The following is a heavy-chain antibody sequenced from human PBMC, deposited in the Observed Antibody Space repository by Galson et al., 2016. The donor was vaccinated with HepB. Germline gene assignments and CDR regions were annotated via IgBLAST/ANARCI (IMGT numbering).Heavy chain of an antibody. CDR1: GGSVSSASHY. Sequence: LSLTCTVSGGSVSSASHYWSWVRQPTGKGLEWIGYISDSESTNYNPSLKGRVTISLDRSKNQFSLRLNSVIAADTAVYYCAKDEGFYNGMDFWGQGTTVAVS. J-gene: IGHJ6*02. D-gene: IGHD2-2*02. V-gene: IGHV4-61*01. CDR3: AKDEGFYNGMDF. CDR2: ISDSEST.